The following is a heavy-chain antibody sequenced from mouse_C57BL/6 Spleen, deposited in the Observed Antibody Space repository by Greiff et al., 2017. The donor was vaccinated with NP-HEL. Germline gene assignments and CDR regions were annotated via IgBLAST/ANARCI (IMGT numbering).Heavy chain of an antibody. V-gene: IGHV1-62-2*01. D-gene: IGHD2-3*01. CDR2: FYPGSGSI. CDR1: GYTFTEYT. Sequence: VKLQESGAELVKPGASVKLSCKASGYTFTEYTIHWVKQRSGQGLEWIGWFYPGSGSIKYNEKFKDKATLTADKSSSTVYMELSRLTSEDSAVYFCARHEEDGYYVSWYFDVWGTGTTVTVSS. J-gene: IGHJ1*03. CDR3: ARHEEDGYYVSWYFDV.